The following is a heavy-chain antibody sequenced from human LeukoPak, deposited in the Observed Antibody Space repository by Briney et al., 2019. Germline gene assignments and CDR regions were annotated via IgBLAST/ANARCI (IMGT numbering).Heavy chain of an antibody. CDR3: ASQTGYSYVPWYFDY. J-gene: IGHJ4*02. Sequence: GGSLRLSCAASGFTFSSYEMNWVRQAPGKGLEWVSYISSSGSTIYYADSVKGRFTISRDNAKNSLYLQMNSLRAEDTAVYYCASQTGYSYVPWYFDYWGQGTLVTVSS. CDR1: GFTFSSYE. V-gene: IGHV3-48*03. CDR2: ISSSGSTI. D-gene: IGHD5-18*01.